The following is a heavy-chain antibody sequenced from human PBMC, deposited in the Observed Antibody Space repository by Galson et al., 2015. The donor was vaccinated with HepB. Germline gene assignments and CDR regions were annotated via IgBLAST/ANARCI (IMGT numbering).Heavy chain of an antibody. D-gene: IGHD3-10*01. CDR2: IDPKNSYT. J-gene: IGHJ5*02. CDR3: ARHGDFLNWFDP. V-gene: IGHV5-10-1*01. Sequence: QSGAEVKQPGESLMISCKGSEYNFASYWISWVRQMPGKGLEWMAMIDPKNSYTHYSPSFQGHVTLSVDKSITTAYLQLSSLKASDTAIYYCARHGDFLNWFDPWGQGTLVTVSS. CDR1: EYNFASYW.